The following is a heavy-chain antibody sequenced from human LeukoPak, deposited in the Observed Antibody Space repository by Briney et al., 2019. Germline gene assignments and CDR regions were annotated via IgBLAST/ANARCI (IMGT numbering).Heavy chain of an antibody. CDR3: ARLLDYDILTGYHAPAYYYYGKDV. CDR2: IYPGDSDT. V-gene: IGHV5-51*01. CDR1: EYSFTSYW. J-gene: IGHJ6*02. D-gene: IGHD3-9*01. Sequence: GESLKISCKGSEYSFTSYWIGWVRQMPGKGLEWMGIIYPGDSDTRYSPSFQGQVTISADKSISTAYLQWSSLKASDTAMYYCARLLDYDILTGYHAPAYYYYGKDVWGQGTTVTVSS.